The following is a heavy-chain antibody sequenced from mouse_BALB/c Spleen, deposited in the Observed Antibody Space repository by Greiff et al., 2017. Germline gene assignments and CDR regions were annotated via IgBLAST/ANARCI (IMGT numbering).Heavy chain of an antibody. CDR1: GYTFTEYT. CDR3: ARLDYGNYGGFAY. Sequence: VQLKESGPELVKPGASVKISCKTSGYTFTEYTMHWVKQSHGKSLEWIGGINPNNGGTSYNQKFKGKATLTVDKSSSTAYMELRILTSEDSAVYYCARLDYGNYGGFAYWGQGTLVTVSA. D-gene: IGHD2-1*01. CDR2: INPNNGGT. V-gene: IGHV1-18*01. J-gene: IGHJ3*01.